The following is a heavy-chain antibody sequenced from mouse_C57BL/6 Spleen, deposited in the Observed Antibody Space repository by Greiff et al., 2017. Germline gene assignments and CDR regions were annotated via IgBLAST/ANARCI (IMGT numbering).Heavy chain of an antibody. J-gene: IGHJ4*01. CDR3: GREGGYAMDY. Sequence: QVQLQQSGAELARPGASVKLSCKASGYTFTSYGISWVKQRTGQGLEWIGEIYPRSGNTYYNEKFKGKATLTADKSSSTAYMELRSLTSEDSAVYFCGREGGYAMDYWGQGTSVTVSS. CDR2: IYPRSGNT. CDR1: GYTFTSYG. V-gene: IGHV1-81*01.